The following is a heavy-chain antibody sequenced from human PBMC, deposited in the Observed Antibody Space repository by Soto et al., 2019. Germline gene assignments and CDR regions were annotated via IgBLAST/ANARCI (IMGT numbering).Heavy chain of an antibody. CDR1: GGTFSSYA. CDR3: ARDPQDYGDYGAYFDY. D-gene: IGHD4-17*01. J-gene: IGHJ4*02. V-gene: IGHV1-69*06. Sequence: GASVKVSCKASGGTFSSYAISWVRQAPGQGLEWMGGIIPIFGTANYAQKFQGRVTITADKSTSTAYMELSSLRSEDTAVYYCARDPQDYGDYGAYFDYWGQGTLVTVSS. CDR2: IIPIFGTA.